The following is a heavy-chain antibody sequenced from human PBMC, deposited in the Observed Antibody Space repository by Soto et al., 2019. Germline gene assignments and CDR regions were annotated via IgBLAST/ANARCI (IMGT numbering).Heavy chain of an antibody. V-gene: IGHV2-5*02. Sequence: QITLKESGPTLVKPTQTLTLTCTFSGFSLTTDRVGVGWIRQPPGEALEWLAVIYWDDSKTYRPSRESRLTITKDTSKNQVALTMTNMDSLDTATYYCAHAYGGRSLYWGQGPLVTVSS. J-gene: IGHJ4*02. CDR2: IYWDDSK. CDR3: AHAYGGRSLY. CDR1: GFSLTTDRVG. D-gene: IGHD1-26*01.